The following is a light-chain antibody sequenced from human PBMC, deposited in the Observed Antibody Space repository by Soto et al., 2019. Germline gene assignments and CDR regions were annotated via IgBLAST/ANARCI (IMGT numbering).Light chain of an antibody. CDR2: AAS. V-gene: IGKV1-39*01. CDR3: QRSFSTPLT. J-gene: IGKJ4*01. Sequence: DIQMTQAQSSLSASVGDRVTITCRASQSISSYLHWYQQKPGKAPKLLIYAASSLQSGVPSRFSGSGSGTDFTLTISSLQPEDFATYYCQRSFSTPLTFGGGTKVEIK. CDR1: QSISSY.